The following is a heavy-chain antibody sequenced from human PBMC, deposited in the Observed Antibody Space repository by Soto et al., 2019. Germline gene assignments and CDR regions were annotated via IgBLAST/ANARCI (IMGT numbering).Heavy chain of an antibody. Sequence: QVQLVQSGAEVKKPGASVKVSCKASGYAFTSYYMHWVRQAPGQGLEWMGIINPSDGGTSYAQKFQGRVTMTRDTSTSTVYMELSSLRSEDTAVYYCAREAVDIDYWGQGTLVTVSS. V-gene: IGHV1-46*01. CDR1: GYAFTSYY. CDR2: INPSDGGT. D-gene: IGHD2-15*01. CDR3: AREAVDIDY. J-gene: IGHJ4*02.